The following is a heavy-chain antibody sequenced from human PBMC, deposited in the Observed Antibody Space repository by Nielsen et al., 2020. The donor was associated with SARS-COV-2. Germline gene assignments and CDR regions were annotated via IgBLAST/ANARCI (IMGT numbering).Heavy chain of an antibody. CDR3: ASDGNSHY. D-gene: IGHD4-23*01. J-gene: IGHJ4*02. CDR2: ISWNSGSI. Sequence: SLKISCAASGFTFDDYGMSWVRQAPGKGLEWVSGISWNSGSIGYADSVKGRFTISRDNAKNSLYLQMNSLRAEDTALYYCASDGNSHYWGQGTLVTVSS. CDR1: GFTFDDYG. V-gene: IGHV3-9*01.